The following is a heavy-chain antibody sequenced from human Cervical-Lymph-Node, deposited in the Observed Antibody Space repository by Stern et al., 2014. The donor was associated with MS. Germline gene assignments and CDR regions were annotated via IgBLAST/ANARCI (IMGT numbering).Heavy chain of an antibody. Sequence: VQLEESGGGVVQPGRSLRLSCAASGFTFRTYGLHWVRQAPGKGLEWVAVKWSDGSIQNYADSVKGRFTISRDNSKNTLSLQMNSLSAEDTAVYYCARQVLGPYYFDSWGQGTLVTVSS. CDR3: ARQVLGPYYFDS. CDR2: KWSDGSIQ. CDR1: GFTFRTYG. V-gene: IGHV3-33*01. J-gene: IGHJ4*02.